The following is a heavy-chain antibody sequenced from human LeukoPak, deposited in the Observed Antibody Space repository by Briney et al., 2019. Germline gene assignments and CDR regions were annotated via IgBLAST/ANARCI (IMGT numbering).Heavy chain of an antibody. CDR3: ARGRACTTTSCYAPNYYYYYGMDV. J-gene: IGHJ6*02. Sequence: SETLSLTCAVSGGSFSGYFWSWIRQPPGKGLEWIGEINHSGSTNYNPSLKSRVTISVDTSKNQFSLKLNSVTAADTGVFYCARGRACTTTSCYAPNYYYYYGMDVWGQGTTVTVSS. CDR2: INHSGST. CDR1: GGSFSGYF. V-gene: IGHV4-34*01. D-gene: IGHD2-2*01.